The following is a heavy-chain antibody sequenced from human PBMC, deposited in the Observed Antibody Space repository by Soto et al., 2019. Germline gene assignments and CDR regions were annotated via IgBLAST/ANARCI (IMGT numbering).Heavy chain of an antibody. D-gene: IGHD2-15*01. J-gene: IGHJ6*03. CDR3: AKVHCSGGTCYSDYDYMDV. CDR1: GFSFDEYA. V-gene: IGHV3-9*01. Sequence: EVQLVESGGGLVQPGRSLRLSCAASGFSFDEYAMHWVRQAPEKGLEWVSGISWNSGTIGSADSVKGRFTVSRDNAKNSLYLQMHSLRAEDTALYYCAKVHCSGGTCYSDYDYMDVWGKGTTVTVSS. CDR2: ISWNSGTI.